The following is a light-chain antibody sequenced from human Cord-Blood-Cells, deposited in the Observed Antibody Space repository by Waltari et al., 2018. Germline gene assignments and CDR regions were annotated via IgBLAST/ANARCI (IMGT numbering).Light chain of an antibody. Sequence: EIVLTQSPATLSFSPGERATLPCGASQSVSSYLAWYQQKPGQAPRLLIYDASNRATGIPARFSGSGSGTDFTLTISSLEPEDFAVYYCQQRSNWPPLTFGGGTKVEIK. CDR1: QSVSSY. CDR3: QQRSNWPPLT. V-gene: IGKV3-11*01. CDR2: DAS. J-gene: IGKJ4*01.